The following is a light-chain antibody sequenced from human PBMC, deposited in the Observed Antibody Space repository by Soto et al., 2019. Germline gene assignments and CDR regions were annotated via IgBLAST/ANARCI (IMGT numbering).Light chain of an antibody. Sequence: DIQMTQSPSTLSASVGDRVAITCRASQSIGKWLAWYEHKPGKVPKLLIHEASDLQKGVPSRFSGSGSGTEFILTISSLQPDDFATYYCQQSSSIPRTFGQGTKLEIK. V-gene: IGKV1-5*03. J-gene: IGKJ2*01. CDR2: EAS. CDR1: QSIGKW. CDR3: QQSSSIPRT.